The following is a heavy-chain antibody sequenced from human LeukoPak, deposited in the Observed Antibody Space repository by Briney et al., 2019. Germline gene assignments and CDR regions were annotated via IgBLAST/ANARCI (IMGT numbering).Heavy chain of an antibody. J-gene: IGHJ6*02. D-gene: IGHD3-16*01. V-gene: IGHV4-59*01. CDR2: IYYSGST. CDR1: GGSISSYY. Sequence: PPETLSLTCTVSGGSISSYYWSWIRQPPGKGLEWIGYIYYSGSTNYNPSLKSRVTISVDTSKNQFSLKLSSVTAADTAVYYCAGGGPDYYYGMDVWGQGTTVTVSS. CDR3: AGGGPDYYYGMDV.